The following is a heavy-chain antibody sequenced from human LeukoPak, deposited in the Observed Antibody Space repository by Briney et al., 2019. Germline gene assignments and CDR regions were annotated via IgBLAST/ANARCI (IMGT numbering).Heavy chain of an antibody. Sequence: PGETLSLTCAVYGGSFRGYYWSWIRQPPGKGLEWIGEINHSGSTNYNPSLKSRVTISLDTSMKKFSLKLNSVTAADTAVYYCASTERCSTTCPLDYWGQGTLVTVSS. CDR1: GGSFRGYY. D-gene: IGHD2-2*01. J-gene: IGHJ4*02. V-gene: IGHV4-34*01. CDR3: ASTERCSTTCPLDY. CDR2: INHSGST.